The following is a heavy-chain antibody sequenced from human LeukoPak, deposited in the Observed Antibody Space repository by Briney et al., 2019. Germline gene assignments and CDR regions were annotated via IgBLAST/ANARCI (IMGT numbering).Heavy chain of an antibody. J-gene: IGHJ4*02. CDR3: ARDTRSSSLRYYFDY. CDR1: GFTFSSYA. V-gene: IGHV3-30-3*01. Sequence: PGGSLRLSCAASGFTFSSYAMHWVRQAPGKGLEWVAVISYDGSNKYYADSVKGRFTISRDNPKNTLYLQMNSLRAEDTAVYYCARDTRSSSLRYYFDYWGQGTLVTVSS. D-gene: IGHD6-13*01. CDR2: ISYDGSNK.